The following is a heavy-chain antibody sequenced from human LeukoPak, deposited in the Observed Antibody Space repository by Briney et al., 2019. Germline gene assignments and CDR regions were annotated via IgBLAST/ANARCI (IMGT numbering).Heavy chain of an antibody. CDR3: TQDYMGSYLA. CDR1: GFTFDKYP. J-gene: IGHJ5*02. CDR2: ITENGGTT. Sequence: GGSLRLSCAASGFTFDKYPMHWVRQPPGKGLEWVALITENGGTTFYAGSVRGRFTISRDNSKNSVYLQMNSLISEDTALYYCTQDYMGSYLAWRQGTQVSVSS. D-gene: IGHD1-26*01. V-gene: IGHV3-43*02.